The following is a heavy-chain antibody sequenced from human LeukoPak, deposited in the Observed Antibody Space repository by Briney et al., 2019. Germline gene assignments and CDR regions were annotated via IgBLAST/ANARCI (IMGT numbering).Heavy chain of an antibody. Sequence: ASVKVSCKASGYTFTSYYMHWVRQAPGQGLEWMGTINPSGGSTSYAQKFQGRVTMTRDMSTSTVYMELSSLRSEDTAVYYCARDFSLGDGSREPFDYWGQGTLVTVSS. V-gene: IGHV1-46*01. CDR3: ARDFSLGDGSREPFDY. J-gene: IGHJ4*02. CDR1: GYTFTSYY. D-gene: IGHD2-2*01. CDR2: INPSGGST.